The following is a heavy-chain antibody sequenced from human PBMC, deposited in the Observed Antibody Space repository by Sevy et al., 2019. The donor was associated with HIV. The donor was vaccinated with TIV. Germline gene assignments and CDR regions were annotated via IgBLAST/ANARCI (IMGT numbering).Heavy chain of an antibody. J-gene: IGHJ4*02. Sequence: GESLKISCAASGFTFRSYWMSWVRQAPGKGLEWVAHIKQDGSEKCYVDSVKGRVTISRDNAKNSLYLQLNSLRAEDTAVYYCARVTEHYDSNIYEVFDYWGQGTLVTVSS. CDR3: ARVTEHYDSNIYEVFDY. CDR1: GFTFRSYW. D-gene: IGHD3-22*01. CDR2: IKQDGSEK. V-gene: IGHV3-7*01.